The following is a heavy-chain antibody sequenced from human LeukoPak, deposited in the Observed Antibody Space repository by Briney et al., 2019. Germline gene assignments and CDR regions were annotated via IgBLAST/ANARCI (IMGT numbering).Heavy chain of an antibody. J-gene: IGHJ3*02. D-gene: IGHD2-21*02. CDR2: ISSSSSYI. CDR3: ARDCGGDCYWDLGDAFDI. CDR1: GFTFSSYS. V-gene: IGHV3-21*01. Sequence: GGSLRLSCAASGFTFSSYSMNWVRQAPGEGLEWVSSISSSSSYIYYADSVKGRFTISRDNAKNSLYLQMNSLRAEDTAVYYCARDCGGDCYWDLGDAFDIWGQGTMVTVSS.